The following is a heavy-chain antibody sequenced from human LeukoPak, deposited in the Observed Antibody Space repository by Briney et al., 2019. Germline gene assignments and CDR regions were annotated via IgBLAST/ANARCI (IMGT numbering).Heavy chain of an antibody. D-gene: IGHD2-21*01. CDR3: TTDTEPCGAATCFEEYFHH. Sequence: GGSLRLSCAGSGFSFNKAWMTWVRHAPGKGLEWVGRIKSNGDGGTTHSAAPVRGRFTISRDDSQSTLYLQMNDLKTEDTGVYYCTTDTEPCGAATCFEEYFHHWGQGTLVIVSS. CDR1: GFSFNKAW. CDR2: IKSNGDGGTT. J-gene: IGHJ1*01. V-gene: IGHV3-15*06.